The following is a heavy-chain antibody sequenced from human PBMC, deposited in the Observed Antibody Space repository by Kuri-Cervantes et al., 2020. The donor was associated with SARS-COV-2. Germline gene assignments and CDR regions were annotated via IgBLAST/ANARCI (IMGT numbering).Heavy chain of an antibody. CDR2: FDPEDGET. CDR3: ATASAVVVPTNWFDP. J-gene: IGHJ5*02. Sequence: ASVKVSCKASGYTFTSYGISWVRQAPGKRLEWMGGFDPEDGETIYAQKFQGRVTMTEDTSTDTAYMELSSLRSEDTAVYYCATASAVVVPTNWFDPWGQGTLVTVSS. V-gene: IGHV1-24*01. D-gene: IGHD2-2*01. CDR1: GYTFTSYG.